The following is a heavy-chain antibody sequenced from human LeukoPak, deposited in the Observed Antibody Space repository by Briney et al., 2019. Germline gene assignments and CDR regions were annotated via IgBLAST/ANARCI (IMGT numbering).Heavy chain of an antibody. CDR2: ISVGGSAI. Sequence: GGSLRLSCAASGFTFSSHALTWVRQAPGKGLEWVSYISVGGSAIYYADSVKGRSTISRDDAKNPLYLQMNSLRVEDTAVYYCAMRFDYWGQGTLVTVSS. J-gene: IGHJ4*02. CDR1: GFTFSSHA. CDR3: AMRFDY. V-gene: IGHV3-48*01.